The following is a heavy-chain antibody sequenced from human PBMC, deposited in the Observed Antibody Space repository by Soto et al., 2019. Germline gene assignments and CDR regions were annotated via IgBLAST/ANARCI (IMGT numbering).Heavy chain of an antibody. D-gene: IGHD3-16*01. V-gene: IGHV3-30*18. CDR2: ISYDGSNK. CDR3: AKDSHYGYVGFDY. J-gene: IGHJ4*02. CDR1: GFTFSSYG. Sequence: PGGSLRLSCAASGFTFSSYGMHWVRQAPGKGLEWVAVISYDGSNKYYADSVKGRFTISRDNSKNTLYPQMNSLRAEVTAVYYCAKDSHYGYVGFDYWGQGTLVTVSS.